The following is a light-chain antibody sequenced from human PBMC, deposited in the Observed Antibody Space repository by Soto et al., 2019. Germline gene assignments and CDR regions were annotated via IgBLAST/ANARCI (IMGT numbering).Light chain of an antibody. CDR1: SVDIVGYNY. J-gene: IGLJ2*01. V-gene: IGLV2-14*01. Sequence: QSVLTQPASVSGSPGQSITISCTGTSVDIVGYNYVSWYQQHPGKAPKLLISEATNRPSGVSNRFSGSKSGNTASLTISGLQAEDEADYYCSSYTTNITPVVFGGGTKLNVL. CDR2: EAT. CDR3: SSYTTNITPVV.